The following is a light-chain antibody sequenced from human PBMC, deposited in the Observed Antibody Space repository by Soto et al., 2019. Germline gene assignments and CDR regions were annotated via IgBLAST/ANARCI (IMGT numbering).Light chain of an antibody. J-gene: IGLJ1*01. CDR2: EVV. V-gene: IGLV2-8*01. CDR1: KNDIGVYDF. Sequence: QSALTQPPSASGSPGESVIISCTGTKNDIGVYDFVSWYQHHAGKAPRLIIYEVVQRPSGVPDRFSGSKSGNTASLTVSGHQAADEADYFCKSYAGSNTYVFGSGTKLTVL. CDR3: KSYAGSNTYV.